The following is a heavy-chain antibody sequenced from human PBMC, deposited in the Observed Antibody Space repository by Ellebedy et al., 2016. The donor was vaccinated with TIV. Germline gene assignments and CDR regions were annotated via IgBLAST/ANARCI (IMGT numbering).Heavy chain of an antibody. J-gene: IGHJ4*02. Sequence: MPGGSLRLSCSVSGGSLSSTRYYWAWIRQPPGKGLDWIGSVYYSGRPYYNPSFKSRVTLSADTSKNQFSLNLRTVTAADTAVYYCARIDPWQPIDDWGQGILVTVSS. CDR2: VYYSGRP. D-gene: IGHD2-21*01. V-gene: IGHV4-39*01. CDR1: GGSLSSTRYY. CDR3: ARIDPWQPIDD.